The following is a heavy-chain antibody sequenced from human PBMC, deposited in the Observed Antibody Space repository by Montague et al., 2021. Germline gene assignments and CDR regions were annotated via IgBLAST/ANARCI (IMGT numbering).Heavy chain of an antibody. CDR1: GFSLNTRAVG. CDR3: ARHNNGWYSDFDY. V-gene: IGHV2-5*01. CDR2: IYWNDDK. J-gene: IGHJ4*02. D-gene: IGHD6-19*01. Sequence: PALVKPTQTLTLTCNFSGFSLNTRAVGVGWIRQPPGKALEWLALIYWNDDKRYSPSLKSRLTITKDTSKNQVALTMTNAYPVDTATYYCARHNNGWYSDFDYWGQGTLVTVSS.